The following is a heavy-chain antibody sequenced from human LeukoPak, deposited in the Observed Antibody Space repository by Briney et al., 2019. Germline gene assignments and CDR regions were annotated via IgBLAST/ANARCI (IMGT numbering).Heavy chain of an antibody. V-gene: IGHV4-34*01. Sequence: SETLSLTCAVYGGSFSGYYWSWIRQPPGKGLEWIGEINHSGSTNYSPSLKSRVTISVDTSKNQFSLKLSSVTAADTAVYYCARGVVVVAANTWFDPWGQGTLVTVSS. CDR2: INHSGST. J-gene: IGHJ5*02. D-gene: IGHD2-15*01. CDR1: GGSFSGYY. CDR3: ARGVVVVAANTWFDP.